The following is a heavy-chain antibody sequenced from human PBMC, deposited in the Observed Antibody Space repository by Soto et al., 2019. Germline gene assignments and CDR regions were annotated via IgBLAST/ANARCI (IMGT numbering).Heavy chain of an antibody. CDR2: ISYDGSNK. V-gene: IGHV3-30*18. D-gene: IGHD6-13*01. CDR3: AKVPYSSSWYGPYYFDY. CDR1: GFPFSSYG. J-gene: IGHJ4*02. Sequence: QVQLVESGGGVVQPGRSLRLSCAASGFPFSSYGMHWVRQAPGKGLEWVAVISYDGSNKYYADSVKGRFTISRDNSKNTLYLQMTSLRAEDTAVYYCAKVPYSSSWYGPYYFDYWGQGTLVTVSS.